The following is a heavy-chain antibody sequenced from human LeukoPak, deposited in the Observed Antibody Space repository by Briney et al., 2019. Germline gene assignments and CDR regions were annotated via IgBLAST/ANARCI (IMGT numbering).Heavy chain of an antibody. J-gene: IGHJ4*02. V-gene: IGHV4-59*11. CDR2: LRDSVTT. CDR3: ATIKRGDIFGYFDF. Sequence: NASETLSLTCTVSGGSITTHYWSWIRQPPGKGLEWIAYLRDSVTTKDTPSLKNRVTLSADTSKNQYFLRLTSVTAADTAVYYCATIKRGDIFGYFDFWGQGILVTVSS. D-gene: IGHD5-18*01. CDR1: GGSITTHY.